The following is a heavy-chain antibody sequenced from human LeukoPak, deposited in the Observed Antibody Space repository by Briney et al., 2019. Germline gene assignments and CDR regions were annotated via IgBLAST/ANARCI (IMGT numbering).Heavy chain of an antibody. CDR3: ARPTYYYDSSGYYY. Sequence: GGSLRLSCAASGFTFSSYAMSWVRQAPGKGREWVAVIWYDGSNKYYADSVKGRFTISRDNSKNTLYLQMNSLRAEDTAVYYCARPTYYYDSSGYYYWGQGTLVTVSS. V-gene: IGHV3-33*08. CDR1: GFTFSSYA. J-gene: IGHJ4*02. D-gene: IGHD3-22*01. CDR2: IWYDGSNK.